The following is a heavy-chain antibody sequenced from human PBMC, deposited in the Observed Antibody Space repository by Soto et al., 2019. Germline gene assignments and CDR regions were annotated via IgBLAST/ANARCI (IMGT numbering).Heavy chain of an antibody. CDR1: RFPYSDPA. Sequence: PGGSLRLSFAASRFPYSDPAMPWVRQASGKGLAWVGRIRSKANTYATAYAASVKGRFTISRDDSKNTAYLQMNSLKTEDTAVYYCTNFRLDTTPYWGLGTLVTVSS. V-gene: IGHV3-73*01. J-gene: IGHJ4*02. D-gene: IGHD5-18*01. CDR2: IRSKANTYAT. CDR3: TNFRLDTTPY.